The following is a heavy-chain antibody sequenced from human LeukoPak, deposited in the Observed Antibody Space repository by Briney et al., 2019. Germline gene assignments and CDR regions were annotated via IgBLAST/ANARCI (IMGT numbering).Heavy chain of an antibody. CDR3: ARVSRWPFDY. V-gene: IGHV4-34*01. Sequence: SETLSLTCAGYGGSFSGYYWSWIRQPPGKGLEWIGEINHSGSTNYNPSLKSRVTISVDTSKNQFSLKLSSVTAADTAVYYCARVSRWPFDYWGQGTLVTVSS. CDR1: GGSFSGYY. J-gene: IGHJ4*02. CDR2: INHSGST. D-gene: IGHD5-24*01.